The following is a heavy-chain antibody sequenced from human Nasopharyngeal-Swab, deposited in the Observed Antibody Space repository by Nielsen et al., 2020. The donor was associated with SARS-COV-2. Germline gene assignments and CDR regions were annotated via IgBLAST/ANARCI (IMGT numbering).Heavy chain of an antibody. CDR2: ISGNGVNT. Sequence: GESLKISCAASGFTFSSYAMSWVRQAPGRGLEWVSGISGNGVNTYYADSVKGRFTISRDNSKNTLYLQMNSLRAEDTAVYYCAKAYFQYCSGGSCYRGALDYWGQGTLVTVSS. CDR3: AKAYFQYCSGGSCYRGALDY. D-gene: IGHD2-15*01. CDR1: GFTFSSYA. V-gene: IGHV3-23*01. J-gene: IGHJ4*02.